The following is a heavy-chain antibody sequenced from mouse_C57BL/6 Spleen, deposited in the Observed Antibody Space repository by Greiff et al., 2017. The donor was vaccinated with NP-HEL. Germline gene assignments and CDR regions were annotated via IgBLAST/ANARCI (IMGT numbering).Heavy chain of an antibody. CDR3: AREGVYYGSSYGFAY. J-gene: IGHJ3*01. Sequence: DVKLQESGPGLVKPSQSLSLTCSVTGYSITSGYYWNWIRQFPGNKLEWMGYISYDGSNNYNPSLKNRISITRDTSKNQFFLKLNSVTTEDTATYYCAREGVYYGSSYGFAYWGQGTLVTVSA. CDR1: GYSITSGYY. CDR2: ISYDGSN. V-gene: IGHV3-6*01. D-gene: IGHD1-1*01.